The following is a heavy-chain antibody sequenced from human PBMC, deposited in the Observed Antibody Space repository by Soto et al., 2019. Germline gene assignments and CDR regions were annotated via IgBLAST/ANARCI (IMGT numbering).Heavy chain of an antibody. Sequence: EVQLVESGGGLIQPGGSLRLSCTASGFTVSSNYMSWVRQAPGKGLEWVSLIYSGGSTYYADSVKGRFTISRDSSKNTLYLQMNSLRAEDTAVYYCARFSGYPNYYFDYWGQGTLVTVSS. CDR1: GFTVSSNY. CDR3: ARFSGYPNYYFDY. V-gene: IGHV3-53*01. J-gene: IGHJ4*02. D-gene: IGHD5-18*01. CDR2: IYSGGST.